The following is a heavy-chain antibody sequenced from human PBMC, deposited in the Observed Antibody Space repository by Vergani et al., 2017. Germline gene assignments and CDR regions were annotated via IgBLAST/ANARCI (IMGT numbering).Heavy chain of an antibody. Sequence: EVQLVESGGGLVKPGGSLRLSCAASGFTFSSYSMNWVRQAPGKGLEWVSSISSSSSYIYYADSVKGRFTISRDNAKNSLYLQMNSLRAEDTAVYYCARDRTIFGVIITDYYMDVWGKGTTVIVSS. CDR2: ISSSSSYI. J-gene: IGHJ6*03. D-gene: IGHD3-3*01. V-gene: IGHV3-21*01. CDR3: ARDRTIFGVIITDYYMDV. CDR1: GFTFSSYS.